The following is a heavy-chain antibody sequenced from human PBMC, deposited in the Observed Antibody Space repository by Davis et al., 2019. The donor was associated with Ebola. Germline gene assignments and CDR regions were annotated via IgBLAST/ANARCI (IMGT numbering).Heavy chain of an antibody. J-gene: IGHJ4*02. D-gene: IGHD4-23*01. CDR2: INHSGST. Sequence: MPSETLSLTCTVSGGSISSYYWSWIRQPPGKGLEWIGEINHSGSTNYNPSLKSRVTISVDTSKNQFSLKLSSVTAADTAVYYCARRGGNYEPFDYWGQGTLVTVSS. V-gene: IGHV4-34*01. CDR3: ARRGGNYEPFDY. CDR1: GGSISSYY.